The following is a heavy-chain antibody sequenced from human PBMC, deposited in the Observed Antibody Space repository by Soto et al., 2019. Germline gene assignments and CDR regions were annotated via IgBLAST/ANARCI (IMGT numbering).Heavy chain of an antibody. CDR1: GGSISSSSYY. J-gene: IGHJ6*02. D-gene: IGHD6-13*01. CDR3: ARLGRIAAAAGYYYGMDV. V-gene: IGHV4-39*01. CDR2: IYYSGST. Sequence: SETLSLTCTVSGGSISSSSYYWGWIRQPPGKGLEWIGSIYYSGSTYYNPSLKSRVTISVDTSENQFSLKLSSVTAADTAVYYCARLGRIAAAAGYYYGMDVWGQGTMVTSP.